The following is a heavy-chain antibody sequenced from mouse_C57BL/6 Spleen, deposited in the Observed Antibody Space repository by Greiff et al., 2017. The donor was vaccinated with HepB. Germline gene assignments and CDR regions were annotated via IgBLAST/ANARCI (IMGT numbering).Heavy chain of an antibody. D-gene: IGHD1-1*01. J-gene: IGHJ2*01. V-gene: IGHV1-82*01. CDR2: IYPGDGDT. CDR1: GYAFSSSW. Sequence: QVQLQQSGPELVKPGASVKISCKASGYAFSSSWMNWVKQRPGKGLEWIGRIYPGDGDTNYNGKFKGKATLTADKASSTAYMQLSSLTSEDSAVYFCARRTITQYYFDYWGQGTTLTVS. CDR3: ARRTITQYYFDY.